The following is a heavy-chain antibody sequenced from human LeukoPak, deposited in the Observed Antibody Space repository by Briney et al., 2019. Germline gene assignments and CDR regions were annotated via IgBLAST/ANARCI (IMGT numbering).Heavy chain of an antibody. Sequence: GGSLRLSCAASGFTVSSNFMSWVRQAPGKGLEWVSAISGSGGSTYYADSVKGRFTISRDNSKNTLYLQMNSLRAEDTAVYYCAKSLIVVVPAARSLDAFDIWGQGTMVTVSS. J-gene: IGHJ3*02. CDR2: ISGSGGST. D-gene: IGHD2-2*01. CDR3: AKSLIVVVPAARSLDAFDI. CDR1: GFTVSSNF. V-gene: IGHV3-23*01.